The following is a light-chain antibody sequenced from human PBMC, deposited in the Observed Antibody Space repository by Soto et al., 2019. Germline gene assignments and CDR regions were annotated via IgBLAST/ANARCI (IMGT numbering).Light chain of an antibody. V-gene: IGLV7-43*01. J-gene: IGLJ3*02. Sequence: QTVVTQEPSLTVFAGGTVTLTCASSTGAVTSSYHPNWFQQQPGQAPRALIYSITNRHSWTPARFSGSLLGGKAALTLSGVRPEDEAEYYCLLYYGGGWVFGGGTKLTVL. CDR2: SIT. CDR1: TGAVTSSYH. CDR3: LLYYGGGWV.